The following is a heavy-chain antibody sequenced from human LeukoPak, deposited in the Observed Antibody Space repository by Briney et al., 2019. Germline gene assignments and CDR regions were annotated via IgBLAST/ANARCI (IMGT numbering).Heavy chain of an antibody. J-gene: IGHJ5*02. CDR3: ARAHLIAAAGYNWFDP. Sequence: ASVKVSCKASGYTFTGFYMHWVRQAPGQGLEWMGWINPNSGGTNYAQKFQGRATMTRDTSISTAYMELSRLRSDDTAVYYCARAHLIAAAGYNWFDPWGQGTLVTVSS. D-gene: IGHD6-13*01. CDR2: INPNSGGT. CDR1: GYTFTGFY. V-gene: IGHV1-2*02.